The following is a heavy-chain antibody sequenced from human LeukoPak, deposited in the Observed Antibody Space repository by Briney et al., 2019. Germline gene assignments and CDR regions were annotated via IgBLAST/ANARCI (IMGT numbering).Heavy chain of an antibody. Sequence: LPGGSLRPSRAASGFTVSSYGMGWVRQAPGKGREWVSVIIGSGGSTYYAHSAKGRFNISRHNYKNTLFLQMNNLRAEDAAVYYCVRGSDNSAWTIFDYWAQGTLISVSS. CDR2: IIGSGGST. V-gene: IGHV3-23*01. J-gene: IGHJ4*02. D-gene: IGHD6-19*01. CDR3: VRGSDNSAWTIFDY. CDR1: GFTVSSYG.